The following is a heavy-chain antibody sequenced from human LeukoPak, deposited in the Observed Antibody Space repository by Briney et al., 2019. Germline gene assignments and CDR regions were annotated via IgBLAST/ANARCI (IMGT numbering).Heavy chain of an antibody. Sequence: GGSLRLSCAASGFTFSSYAMSWVRQAPGKGLEWVSAISGSGGSTYYADSVKGRFTISRDNSKNTLYLQMNSLRAEDTAVNYCAKGRLTIAAAGTGYYYYGMDVWGQGTTVTVSS. CDR2: ISGSGGST. D-gene: IGHD6-13*01. J-gene: IGHJ6*02. CDR3: AKGRLTIAAAGTGYYYYGMDV. CDR1: GFTFSSYA. V-gene: IGHV3-23*01.